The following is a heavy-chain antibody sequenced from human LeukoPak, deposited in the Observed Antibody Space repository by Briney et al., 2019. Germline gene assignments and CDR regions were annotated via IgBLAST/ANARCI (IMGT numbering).Heavy chain of an antibody. CDR1: GFTFSSYD. D-gene: IGHD3-22*01. J-gene: IGHJ4*02. CDR2: ISPSGDNA. CDR3: ARGPPMYSYGSSDYHYDYFEY. Sequence: GGSLRLSCAASGFTFSSYDMSWVRQAPGKELEWVSIISPSGDNAYYADSVKGRFTISRDNSKNTLYLQMNSLRAEDTAVYHCARGPPMYSYGSSDYHYDYFEYWGQGTPVTVSS. V-gene: IGHV3-23*01.